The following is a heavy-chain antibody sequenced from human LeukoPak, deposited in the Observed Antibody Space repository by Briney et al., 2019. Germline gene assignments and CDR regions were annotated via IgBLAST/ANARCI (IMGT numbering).Heavy chain of an antibody. CDR1: GFTFSSYG. CDR3: AQSSGLYDTNTPVDY. J-gene: IGHJ4*02. V-gene: IGHV3-48*01. D-gene: IGHD3-22*01. Sequence: PGGSLRLSCAASGFTFSSYGMTWVRQAPGKGLEWVSYISSSSSTIYYADSVKGRFTISRDNAKNSLYLQLNSLRAEDTAVYYCAQSSGLYDTNTPVDYWGQGTLVTVSS. CDR2: ISSSSSTI.